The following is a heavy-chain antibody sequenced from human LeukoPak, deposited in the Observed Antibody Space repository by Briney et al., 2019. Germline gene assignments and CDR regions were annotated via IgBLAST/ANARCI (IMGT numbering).Heavy chain of an antibody. D-gene: IGHD3-3*01. CDR1: GFTVSSNY. CDR3: AKEGYDFWSGLYYYYYYGMDV. V-gene: IGHV3-66*01. J-gene: IGHJ6*02. CDR2: IYSGGST. Sequence: QSGGSLRLSCAASGFTVSSNYMNWVRQAPGKGLEWVSVIYSGGSTYYADSVKGRFTISRDDSKNTLYLQMNRLRAEDTAVYYCAKEGYDFWSGLYYYYYYGMDVWGQGTTVTVSS.